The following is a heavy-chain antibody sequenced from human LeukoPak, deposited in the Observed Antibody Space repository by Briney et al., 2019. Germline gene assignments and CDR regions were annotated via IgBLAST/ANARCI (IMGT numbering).Heavy chain of an antibody. CDR2: IYPRDGST. CDR3: ARDQEGFDY. CDR1: GYTFTSNY. Sequence: ASVKVSCKASGYTFTSNYIHWVRQAPGQGLEWMGMIYPRDGSTSYAQKSQSRVTVTRDTSTSTVHMELSGLRSEDTAVYYCARDQEGFDYWGQGTLVTVSS. V-gene: IGHV1-46*01. J-gene: IGHJ4*02.